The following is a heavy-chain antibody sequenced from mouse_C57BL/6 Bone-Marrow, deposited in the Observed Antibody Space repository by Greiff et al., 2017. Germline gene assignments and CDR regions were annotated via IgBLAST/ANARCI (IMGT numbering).Heavy chain of an antibody. CDR3: ARGGLR. D-gene: IGHD2-4*01. CDR1: GYAFSSYW. J-gene: IGHJ3*02. CDR2: IYPEDGDP. V-gene: IGHV1-80*01. Sequence: VQLQQSGAELVKPGASVKISCKASGYAFSSYWMNWVKRRPGKGLWGIGQIYPEDGDPTYTGKFKCKSPLTADKSSRTDYMQLSSRTAEDSAVYFCARGGLRWGQGTLVTVSA.